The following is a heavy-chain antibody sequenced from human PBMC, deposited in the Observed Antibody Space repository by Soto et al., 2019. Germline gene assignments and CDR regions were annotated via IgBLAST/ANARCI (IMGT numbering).Heavy chain of an antibody. J-gene: IGHJ4*02. CDR1: GGSINSADYY. Sequence: QVQLQESGPGLVKPSQTLSLTCTVSGGSINSADYYWSWIRQPPGEGLERIGHIYDSGKTYTNPSLQSQVTMSVDTSKTQFSLRLTSVTAAGTAVYYCARGPTSDKVDYWGQGTLVTVSS. CDR3: ARGPTSDKVDY. CDR2: IYDSGKT. D-gene: IGHD3-10*01. V-gene: IGHV4-30-4*01.